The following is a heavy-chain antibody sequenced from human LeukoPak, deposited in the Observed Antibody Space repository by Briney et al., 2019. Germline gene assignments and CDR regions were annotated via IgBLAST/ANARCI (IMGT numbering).Heavy chain of an antibody. CDR2: ISSSSSYI. D-gene: IGHD6-19*01. CDR3: ARDGRAVAFDY. Sequence: GGSLRLSCAASGFTFSSYSMNWVRQAPGKGLEWVSSISSSSSYIYYADSVKGRFTISRDNAKNSLCLQMNSLRAEDTAVYYCARDGRAVAFDYWGQGTLVTVSS. V-gene: IGHV3-21*01. CDR1: GFTFSSYS. J-gene: IGHJ4*02.